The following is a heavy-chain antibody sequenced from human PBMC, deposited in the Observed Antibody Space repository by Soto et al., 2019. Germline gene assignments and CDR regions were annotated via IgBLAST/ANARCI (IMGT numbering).Heavy chain of an antibody. CDR1: GFTVSSNY. D-gene: IGHD6-19*01. J-gene: IGHJ4*02. CDR3: ASPGYSSGWTGLGY. V-gene: IGHV3-53*01. CDR2: IYSGGST. Sequence: GGSLRLSCAASGFTVSSNYMSWVRQAPGKGLEWVSVIYSGGSTYYADSVKGRFTISRDNSKNTLYLQMNSLRAEDTAVYYCASPGYSSGWTGLGYWGQGTLVTVSS.